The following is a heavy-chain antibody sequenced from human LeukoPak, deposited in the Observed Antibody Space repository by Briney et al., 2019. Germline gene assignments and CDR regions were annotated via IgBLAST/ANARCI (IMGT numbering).Heavy chain of an antibody. J-gene: IGHJ4*02. V-gene: IGHV1-24*01. CDR3: APGHEYGLLDY. CDR1: GYSHSET. D-gene: IGHD4-17*01. CDR2: FDPGMAET. Sequence: ASVKVSCKVSGYSHSETMHWVRHAPGKGLEWMGGFDPGMAETIYAEKFQGRITMTEDTSTDTAYMELSSLRSEDTAVYYCAPGHEYGLLDYWGQGTLVTVSS.